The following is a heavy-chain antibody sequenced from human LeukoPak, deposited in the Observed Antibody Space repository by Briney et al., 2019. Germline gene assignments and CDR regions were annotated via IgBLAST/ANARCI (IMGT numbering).Heavy chain of an antibody. D-gene: IGHD6-6*01. CDR3: ARGSSLSIYYFDF. CDR1: GGSISNYY. CDR2: IYYSGST. Sequence: PSETLSLTCTVSGGSISNYYWSWIRQPPGKGLEWIGHIYYSGSTNYNPSLKSRVTISVDTSKIQFSLKLNSVTAADTAVYYCARGSSLSIYYFDFWGQGTLVTVSS. V-gene: IGHV4-59*01. J-gene: IGHJ4*02.